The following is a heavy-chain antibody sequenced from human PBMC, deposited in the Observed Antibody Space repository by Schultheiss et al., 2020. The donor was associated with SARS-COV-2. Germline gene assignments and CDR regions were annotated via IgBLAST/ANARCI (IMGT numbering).Heavy chain of an antibody. CDR2: IYSGGST. V-gene: IGHV3-53*01. CDR1: GFTFSGSA. J-gene: IGHJ4*02. D-gene: IGHD1-14*01. CDR3: AKALTYVGSFDY. Sequence: GGSLRLSCAASGFTFSGSAMHWVRQAPGKGLEWVSVIYSGGSTYYADSVKGRFTISRDNSKNTLYLQMNSLRAEDTAVYYCAKALTYVGSFDYWGQGTLVTVSS.